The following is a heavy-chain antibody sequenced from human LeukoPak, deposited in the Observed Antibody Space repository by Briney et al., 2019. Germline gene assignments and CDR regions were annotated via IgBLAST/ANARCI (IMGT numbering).Heavy chain of an antibody. Sequence: PSETLSLTCAVYGGSFSGYYWSWIRQPPGRGLEWIGEINHSGSTNYNPSLKSRVTISVDTSKNQFSLKLSSVTAADTAVYYCARTPTNYYGSGSYFDYWGQGTLVTVSS. J-gene: IGHJ4*02. V-gene: IGHV4-34*01. D-gene: IGHD3-10*01. CDR3: ARTPTNYYGSGSYFDY. CDR2: INHSGST. CDR1: GGSFSGYY.